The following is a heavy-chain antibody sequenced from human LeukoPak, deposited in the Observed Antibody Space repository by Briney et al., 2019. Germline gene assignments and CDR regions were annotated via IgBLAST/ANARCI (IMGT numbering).Heavy chain of an antibody. CDR1: GYTFTGYY. V-gene: IGHV1-2*02. Sequence: ASVKVSCKASGYTFTGYYTHWVRQAPGQGLEWMGWINHNSGSTNYAQKFQGRVTMTRDTSISTAYMELSRLRSDDTAVYYCARVMAFCSSTSCYSLDYWGQGTLVTVSS. CDR3: ARVMAFCSSTSCYSLDY. CDR2: INHNSGST. J-gene: IGHJ4*02. D-gene: IGHD2-2*01.